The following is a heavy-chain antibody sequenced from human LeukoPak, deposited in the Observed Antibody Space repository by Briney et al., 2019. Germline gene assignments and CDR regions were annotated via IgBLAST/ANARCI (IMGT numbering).Heavy chain of an antibody. CDR1: GFTFSSYD. D-gene: IGHD6-19*01. J-gene: IGHJ4*02. Sequence: PGGSLRLSCAASGFTFSSYDMHWVRQATGKGLEWVSGIGTAGDTYYPGSVKGRFTISRENAKNSLDLQMSSLRDGDTAVYYCVRGGSGWYYFDYWGQGTPVTVSS. V-gene: IGHV3-13*04. CDR2: IGTAGDT. CDR3: VRGGSGWYYFDY.